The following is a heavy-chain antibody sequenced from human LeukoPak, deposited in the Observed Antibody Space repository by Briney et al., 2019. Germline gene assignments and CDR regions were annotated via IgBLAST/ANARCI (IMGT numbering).Heavy chain of an antibody. CDR2: ISSSSSYI. V-gene: IGHV3-21*01. Sequence: GGSLRLSCAASGFTFSSYSMNWVRQAPGKWLEWVSSISSSSSYIYYADSVKGRFTISRDNAKDSLYLQMKSLRAEDTSVYYCARRQGSSAPWGQGTLVTVSS. J-gene: IGHJ5*02. D-gene: IGHD6-19*01. CDR3: ARRQGSSAP. CDR1: GFTFSSYS.